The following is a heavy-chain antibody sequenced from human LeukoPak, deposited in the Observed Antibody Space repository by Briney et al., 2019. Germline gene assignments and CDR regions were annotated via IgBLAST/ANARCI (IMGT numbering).Heavy chain of an antibody. D-gene: IGHD3-3*01. Sequence: GGSLRLSCAASGFTFSSYWMHWVRQAPGKGLVWVSRIDSDGSTTSYADSVKGRFTISRDNAKNTLFLQMNSLRAEDTAVYYCARDPDRFPFNYFDYWGQGTLVTVSS. V-gene: IGHV3-74*01. CDR1: GFTFSSYW. CDR3: ARDPDRFPFNYFDY. J-gene: IGHJ4*02. CDR2: IDSDGSTT.